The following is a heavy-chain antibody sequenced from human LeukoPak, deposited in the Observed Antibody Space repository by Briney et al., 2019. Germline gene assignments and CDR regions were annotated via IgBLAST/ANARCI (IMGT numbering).Heavy chain of an antibody. J-gene: IGHJ4*02. D-gene: IGHD3-10*01. CDR2: IIPIFGTA. CDR1: GGTFSSYA. CDR3: ARVTLGQAYYFDY. V-gene: IGHV1-69*05. Sequence: GASVKVSCKASGGTFSSYAISWVRQAPGQGLEWMGRIIPIFGTANYAQKFQGRVTITTDESTSTAYMELSSLRSEDTAVYYCARVTLGQAYYFDYWGQGTLVTVSS.